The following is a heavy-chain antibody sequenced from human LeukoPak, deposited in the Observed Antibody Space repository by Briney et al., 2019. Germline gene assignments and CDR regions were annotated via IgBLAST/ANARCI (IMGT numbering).Heavy chain of an antibody. V-gene: IGHV3-23*01. Sequence: SGGSLRLSCAASGFTFSIYAMSWVRQAPGKGLEWVATIGGRGGSAYYADSVKGRFTISRDNSKNTLYLQMNSLRAEDTAVYYCAKGIYSSGWSYFDYWGHGTLVTVSS. CDR1: GFTFSIYA. CDR3: AKGIYSSGWSYFDY. J-gene: IGHJ4*01. CDR2: IGGRGGSA. D-gene: IGHD6-19*01.